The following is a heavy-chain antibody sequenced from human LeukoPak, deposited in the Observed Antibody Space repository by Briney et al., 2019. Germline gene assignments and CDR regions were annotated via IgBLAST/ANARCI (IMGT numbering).Heavy chain of an antibody. CDR3: ARANYYDSSGYWGYFQH. Sequence: GESLKISCKGSGYSFTSYWIGWVRQLPGKGLEWMAIIYPGDSDTRYSRSFQGQVTISVDKSISTAYLQWSSLKASDTAVYYCARANYYDSSGYWGYFQHWGQGTLVTVSS. D-gene: IGHD3-22*01. J-gene: IGHJ1*01. V-gene: IGHV5-51*01. CDR2: IYPGDSDT. CDR1: GYSFTSYW.